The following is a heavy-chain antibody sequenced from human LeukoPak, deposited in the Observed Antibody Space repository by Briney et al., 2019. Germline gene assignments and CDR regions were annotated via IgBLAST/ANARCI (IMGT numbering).Heavy chain of an antibody. D-gene: IGHD5-12*01. CDR2: IKQDGSEK. CDR1: AFTFSSYW. V-gene: IGHV3-7*01. Sequence: GGSLRLSCAASAFTFSSYWMSWVRQAPGKGLEWVANIKQDGSEKYYVDSVKGRLTISRDNAKNSVYLQMDSLRAEDTAVYYCAREGGYNYYYYYYMDVWGKGTTVTVSS. J-gene: IGHJ6*03. CDR3: AREGGYNYYYYYYMDV.